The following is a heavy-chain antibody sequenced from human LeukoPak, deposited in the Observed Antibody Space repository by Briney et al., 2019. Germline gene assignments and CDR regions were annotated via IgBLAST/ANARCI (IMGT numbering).Heavy chain of an antibody. CDR2: IYYSGST. CDR1: GGSISSYY. J-gene: IGHJ4*02. CDR3: ASFEAYDFWSGYQDPRFDY. Sequence: PSETLSLTCTVSGGSISSYYWSWIRQPPGKGLEWIGYIYYSGSTNYNPSLKSRVTISVDTSKNQFSLKLSSVTAADTALYYCASFEAYDFWSGYQDPRFDYWGQGTLVTVSS. V-gene: IGHV4-59*01. D-gene: IGHD3-3*01.